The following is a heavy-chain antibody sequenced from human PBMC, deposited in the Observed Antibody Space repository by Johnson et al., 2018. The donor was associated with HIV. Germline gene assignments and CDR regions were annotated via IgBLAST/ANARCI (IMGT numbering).Heavy chain of an antibody. CDR3: ARSGDSIGSFWAGGAFDI. J-gene: IGHJ3*02. V-gene: IGHV3-11*04. D-gene: IGHD3/OR15-3a*01. Sequence: VQLVESGGGLVKPGGSLRLSCAASGFTFSDYYMSWIRQAPGKGLEWVSYISSSGSTIYYADSVKGRFTISRDNAKNSLSLQMDSLRAEDTAVYYCARSGDSIGSFWAGGAFDIWGQGTMVTVSS. CDR1: GFTFSDYY. CDR2: ISSSGSTI.